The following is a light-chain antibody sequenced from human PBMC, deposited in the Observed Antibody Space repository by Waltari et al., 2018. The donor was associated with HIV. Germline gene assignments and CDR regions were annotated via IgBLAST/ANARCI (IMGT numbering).Light chain of an antibody. Sequence: SVLTQPPSVSGAPGQWVTIPCRGNNPNIGAGTAVHWYRQFPGPAPELVVYGDSIRPLGVPDRFSGSKSGVSASLAISGLQPEDEGDYYCQSYDNNLSGLWVFGGGTKLTVL. CDR2: GDS. CDR3: QSYDNNLSGLWV. J-gene: IGLJ3*02. V-gene: IGLV1-40*01. CDR1: NPNIGAGTA.